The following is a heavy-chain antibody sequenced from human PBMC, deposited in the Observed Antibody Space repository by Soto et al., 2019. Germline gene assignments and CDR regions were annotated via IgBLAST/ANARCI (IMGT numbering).Heavy chain of an antibody. V-gene: IGHV4-59*01. CDR1: GGSISSDS. CDR3: ARRSRSSSGWYFLDY. D-gene: IGHD6-19*01. J-gene: IGHJ4*02. CDR2: SYYNGVT. Sequence: SETLALTCTVSGGSISSDSWSWIRQSPGKALEWIGYSYYNGVTKYNPSLKSRVTISVDTSQNQFSLKLTSVTAADTAVYYCARRSRSSSGWYFLDYWGQGTLVTVSS.